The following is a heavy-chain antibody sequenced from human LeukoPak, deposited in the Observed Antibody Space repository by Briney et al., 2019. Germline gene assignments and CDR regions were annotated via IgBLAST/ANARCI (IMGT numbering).Heavy chain of an antibody. Sequence: ASVKVSCKASGYRFTSDMYAIHWMRQAPGHRLEWLGYINAGTGKTMYSQKFRGRVTITGDTYASTVSMELSSLTSEDTATYYCARDSDSSGWSWVYWGQGTLLIVSS. D-gene: IGHD6-19*01. CDR2: INAGTGKT. CDR1: GYRFTSDMYA. CDR3: ARDSDSSGWSWVY. V-gene: IGHV1-3*01. J-gene: IGHJ4*02.